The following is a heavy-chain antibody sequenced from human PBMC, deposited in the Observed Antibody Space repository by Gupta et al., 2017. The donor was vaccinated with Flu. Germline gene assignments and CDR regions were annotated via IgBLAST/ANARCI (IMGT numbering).Heavy chain of an antibody. CDR1: GITFSDDW. J-gene: IGHJ4*02. CDR3: AGGVDWVIEH. V-gene: IGHV3-7*01. CDR2: IEKYGGKK. Sequence: SCTTSGITFSDDWRNWVRQCPGKGREWVAKIEKYGGKKNYLDSVKRRFTTSRDNAENSLYLQMNSLKTEDTAVYYCAGGVDWVIEHWGQGTLVTVPP. D-gene: IGHD3-9*01.